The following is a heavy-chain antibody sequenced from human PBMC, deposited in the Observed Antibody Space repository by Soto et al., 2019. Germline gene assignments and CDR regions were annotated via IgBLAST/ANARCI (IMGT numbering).Heavy chain of an antibody. V-gene: IGHV4-59*08. CDR1: GGSISSYY. J-gene: IGHJ3*02. D-gene: IGHD4-4*01. CDR2: IYYSGST. Sequence: SETLSLTCTVSGGSISSYYWSWIRQPPGKGLEWIGYIYYSGSTNYNPSLKSRVTISVDTSKNQFSLKLSSVTATDTAVYYCARHSNHDAFDIWGQGTMVTVSS. CDR3: ARHSNHDAFDI.